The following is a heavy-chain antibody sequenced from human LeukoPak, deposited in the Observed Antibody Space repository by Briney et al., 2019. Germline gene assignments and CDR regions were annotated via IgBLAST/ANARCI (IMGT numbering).Heavy chain of an antibody. V-gene: IGHV3-30*18. CDR3: AKDRSSTWSFDY. J-gene: IGHJ4*02. CDR2: ISDDGRKR. D-gene: IGHD2-15*01. Sequence: GGSLRFSCATSGFTFSTSGMHWVRQAPGKGLEWVAVISDDGRKRYYTDSVKGRFTISRDSAKNTVYLQMNSLKTEDTAVYHCAKDRSSTWSFDYWGQGALVTVSS. CDR1: GFTFSTSG.